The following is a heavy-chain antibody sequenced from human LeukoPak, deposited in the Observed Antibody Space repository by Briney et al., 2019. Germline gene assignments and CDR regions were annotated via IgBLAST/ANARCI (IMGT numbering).Heavy chain of an antibody. CDR1: GFTFSSYS. Sequence: GGSLRLSCAASGFTFSSYSMNWVRQAPGKGLEWISLIYSSGDTYYLDSVRGRFTISRDTSKNTLYLQMNSLRAEDTAVYYCARGPPTCSTNCYGYLDYWGQGTLVTVSS. D-gene: IGHD2-2*01. CDR3: ARGPPTCSTNCYGYLDY. V-gene: IGHV3-53*01. CDR2: IYSSGDT. J-gene: IGHJ4*02.